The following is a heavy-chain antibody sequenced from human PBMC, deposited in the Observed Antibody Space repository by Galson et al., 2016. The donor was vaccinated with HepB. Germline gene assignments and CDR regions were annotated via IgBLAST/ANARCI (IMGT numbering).Heavy chain of an antibody. CDR2: INPNSGGT. D-gene: IGHD1/OR15-1a*01. V-gene: IGHV1-2*06. Sequence: SVKVSCKASGYTFTGYYIDWVRQAPGQGLEWMGRINPNSGGTKYVQKFQGRVTMTRDTSISTAYMELSRLRSDDTAVYCCAVVLNKSMGDYWGQGTLVTVSS. CDR1: GYTFTGYY. CDR3: AVVLNKSMGDY. J-gene: IGHJ4*02.